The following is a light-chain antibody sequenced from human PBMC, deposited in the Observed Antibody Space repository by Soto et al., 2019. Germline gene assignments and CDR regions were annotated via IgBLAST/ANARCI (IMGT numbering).Light chain of an antibody. V-gene: IGLV6-57*04. CDR1: SGSIANNY. J-gene: IGLJ2*01. CDR3: QSFDADFVI. Sequence: NFMLTQPHSVSESPGKTVTISCTRSSGSIANNYVQWYQQRPGSAPTTVIYESKLIPSGGPGRFSGSTDGSSNSASLTISGLQAEDEADYYCQSFDADFVIFGGWTKVTVL. CDR2: ESK.